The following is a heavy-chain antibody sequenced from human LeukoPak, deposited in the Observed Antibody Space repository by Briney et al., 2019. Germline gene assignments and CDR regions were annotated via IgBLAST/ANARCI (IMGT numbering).Heavy chain of an antibody. Sequence: PGGSLRLSCAASGFTFSSYAMSWVRQAPGKGLEWVSAISGSGGSTYYADSVKGRFTISRDNSKNTLYLQMNSLRAEDTAVYYCAEVRGFGHIVVVIAIDYFDYWGQGTLVTVSS. V-gene: IGHV3-23*01. J-gene: IGHJ4*02. CDR2: ISGSGGST. D-gene: IGHD2-21*01. CDR3: AEVRGFGHIVVVIAIDYFDY. CDR1: GFTFSSYA.